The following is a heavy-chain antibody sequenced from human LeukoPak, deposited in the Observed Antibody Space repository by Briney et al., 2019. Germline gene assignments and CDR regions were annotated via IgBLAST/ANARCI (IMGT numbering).Heavy chain of an antibody. V-gene: IGHV4-34*01. CDR3: ARSRYSAFDI. D-gene: IGHD6-13*01. CDR1: GGSFSGYY. CDR2: INHSGST. J-gene: IGHJ3*02. Sequence: SETLSLTCAVYGGSFSGYYWSWIRQPPGKGLEWIGEINHSGSTNYNPSLKSRVTISVDTSKNQFSLKLSSVTAADTAVYYCARSRYSAFDIWGQGTMVTVSS.